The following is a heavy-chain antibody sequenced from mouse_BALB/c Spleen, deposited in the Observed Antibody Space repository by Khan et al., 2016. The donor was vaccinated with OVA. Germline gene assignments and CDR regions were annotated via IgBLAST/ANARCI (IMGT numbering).Heavy chain of an antibody. V-gene: IGHV2-2*02. J-gene: IGHJ3*01. D-gene: IGHD1-1*01. CDR3: ARRGYYYGRGAWFPY. CDR2: IWSGGST. Sequence: QMQLKQSGPGLVQPSQSLSITCTVSGFSLTSYGVHWVRQSPGKGLEWLGVIWSGGSTDYNAAFISRLSISKDNSKSQVFFKMNSLQANDTARYYCARRGYYYGRGAWFPYWGQGTLVTVSA. CDR1: GFSLTSYG.